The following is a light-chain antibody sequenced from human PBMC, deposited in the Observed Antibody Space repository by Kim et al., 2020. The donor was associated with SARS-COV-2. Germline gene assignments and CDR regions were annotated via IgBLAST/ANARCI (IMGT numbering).Light chain of an antibody. CDR3: QQFSNYPYT. J-gene: IGKJ2*01. V-gene: IGKV1D-13*01. Sequence: AIQLTQSPSPLSASVGDRVTITCRASQDISSALAWYQQKTGRPPKLLIYDASRLESGVPSRFSGSGSGTDFSLTISSLQSQDFATYYCQQFSNYPYTFGQGTKLEI. CDR2: DAS. CDR1: QDISSA.